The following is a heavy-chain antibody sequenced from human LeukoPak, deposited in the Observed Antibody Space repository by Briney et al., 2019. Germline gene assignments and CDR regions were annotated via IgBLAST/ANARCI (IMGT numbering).Heavy chain of an antibody. CDR1: GYTFTSYG. CDR2: INPNSGGT. J-gene: IGHJ5*02. D-gene: IGHD2-2*01. CDR3: ARGRVRYCSSTSCYRGDNWFDP. V-gene: IGHV1-2*02. Sequence: ASVKVSCKASGYTFTSYGINWVRQATGQGLEWMGWINPNSGGTNYAQKFQGRVTMTRDTSISTAYMELSSLRSEDTAVYYCARGRVRYCSSTSCYRGDNWFDPWGQGTLAAVSS.